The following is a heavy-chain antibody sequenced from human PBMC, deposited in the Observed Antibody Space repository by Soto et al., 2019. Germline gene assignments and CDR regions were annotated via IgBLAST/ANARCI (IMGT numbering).Heavy chain of an antibody. V-gene: IGHV1-3*01. Sequence: QVQLVQSGAEVKKPGASVKVSCKASGYTFTSYAMHWVRQAPGQRLEWMGWINAGNGNTKYSQNFQGRVTITRDTSASTAYMELSSLRSEDTAVYYCARGGSPYWYFDLWGRGTLVTVSS. CDR1: GYTFTSYA. CDR3: ARGGSPYWYFDL. J-gene: IGHJ2*01. D-gene: IGHD1-26*01. CDR2: INAGNGNT.